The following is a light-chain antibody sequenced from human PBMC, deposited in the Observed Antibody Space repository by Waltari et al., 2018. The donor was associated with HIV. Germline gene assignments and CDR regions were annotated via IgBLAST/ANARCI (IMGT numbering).Light chain of an antibody. J-gene: IGLJ1*01. CDR2: GAN. V-gene: IGLV3-19*01. CDR3: HSRDTDGDHYV. Sequence: SSELTQDPVLSVALGQTIKITCQGDCLGRFFPSWYQQTPGQAPILVVYGANRRPSGIPDRFSASNSGNTSSLIISDSQAVDEADYYCHSRDTDGDHYVFGSGTRVIV. CDR1: CLGRFF.